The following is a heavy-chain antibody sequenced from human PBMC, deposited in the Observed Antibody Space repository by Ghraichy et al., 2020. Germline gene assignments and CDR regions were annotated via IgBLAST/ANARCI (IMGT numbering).Heavy chain of an antibody. CDR2: ISYDGSNK. V-gene: IGHV3-30*04. J-gene: IGHJ3*02. CDR3: AREFTRTYYYGSGSYYNGAAFDI. Sequence: GGSLRLSCAASGFTFSSYAMHWVRQAPGKGLEWVAVISYDGSNKYYADSVKGRFTISRDNSKNTLYLQMNSLRAEDTAVYYCAREFTRTYYYGSGSYYNGAAFDIWGQGTMVTVSS. CDR1: GFTFSSYA. D-gene: IGHD3-10*01.